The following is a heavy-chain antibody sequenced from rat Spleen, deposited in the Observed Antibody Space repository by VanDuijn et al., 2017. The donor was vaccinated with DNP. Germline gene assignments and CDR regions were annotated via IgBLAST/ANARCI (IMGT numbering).Heavy chain of an antibody. CDR2: INKDSSRI. J-gene: IGHJ2*01. V-gene: IGHV4-2*01. CDR1: GFIFFDYW. CDR3: AKGPNYGGWSDYFDY. Sequence: EVKLVESGGGLVQPGRSLKLSCAASGFIFFDYWMGWVRQAPGKGLEWIGEINKDSSRINYNTSLRDKFTISRDNVQNTLYLQMSKLGSEDTAIYYCAKGPNYGGWSDYFDYWGQGVMVTVSS. D-gene: IGHD1-11*01.